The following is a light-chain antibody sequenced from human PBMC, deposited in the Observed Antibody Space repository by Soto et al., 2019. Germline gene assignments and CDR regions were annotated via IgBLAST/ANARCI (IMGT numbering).Light chain of an antibody. CDR2: LAS. CDR3: HQYYNTPWT. Sequence: DIVMTQSPDSLAASLGERATITCKSSQSLLYHGNNKNYFAWYQQKPGQPPKLLIYLASVRGFGVPDRFSGSGSATDFTLSISSLQADDAAIYYCHQYYNTPWTFGQGTKVEIK. V-gene: IGKV4-1*01. J-gene: IGKJ1*01. CDR1: QSLLYHGNNKNY.